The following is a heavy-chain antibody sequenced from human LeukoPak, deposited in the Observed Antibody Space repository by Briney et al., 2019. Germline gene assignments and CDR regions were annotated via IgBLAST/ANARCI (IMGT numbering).Heavy chain of an antibody. J-gene: IGHJ4*02. CDR3: AREYCSSTSCYIDY. CDR1: GFPFSKYA. CDR2: IRHDGSDK. Sequence: PGGSLRLSCEASGFPFSKYAMHWVRQAPGKGLEWVAFIRHDGSDKYYIDSVKDRFTISRDNAKNSLYLQMNSLRAEDTAVYYCAREYCSSTSCYIDYWGQGTLVTVSS. D-gene: IGHD2-2*02. V-gene: IGHV3-30*02.